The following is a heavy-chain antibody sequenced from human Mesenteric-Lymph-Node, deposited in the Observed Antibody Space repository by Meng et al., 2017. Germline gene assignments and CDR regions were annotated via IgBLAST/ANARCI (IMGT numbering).Heavy chain of an antibody. CDR1: GYSISSGYY. CDR2: IYYSGST. J-gene: IGHJ4*02. V-gene: IGHV4-61*01. D-gene: IGHD1-26*01. Sequence: GSLRLSCAVSGYSISSGYYWGWIRQPPGKGLEWIGYIYYSGSTNYNPSLKSRVTISVDTSKNQFSLKLSSVTAADTAVYYCAGVGVGASWYHDFWGQGTLVTVSS. CDR3: AGVGVGASWYHDF.